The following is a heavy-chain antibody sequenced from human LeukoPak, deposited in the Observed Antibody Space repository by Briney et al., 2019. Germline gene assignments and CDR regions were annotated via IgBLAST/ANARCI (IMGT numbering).Heavy chain of an antibody. J-gene: IGHJ6*02. V-gene: IGHV1-2*02. CDR2: INPNSGGT. Sequence: ASVKVSCKASGYTFTGYYMHWVRQAPGQGLDGMGWINPNSGGTNYAQKFQGRVTMTRDTSISTAYMELSRLRSDDTAVYYCARHHVIAANRIGLYYYGMDVWGQGTTVTVSS. CDR1: GYTFTGYY. D-gene: IGHD6-25*01. CDR3: ARHHVIAANRIGLYYYGMDV.